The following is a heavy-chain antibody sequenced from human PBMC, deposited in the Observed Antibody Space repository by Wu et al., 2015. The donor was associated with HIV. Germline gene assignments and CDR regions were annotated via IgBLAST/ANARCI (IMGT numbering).Heavy chain of an antibody. Sequence: QVQLVQSGAEVKKPGASVKVSCKASGYTFTSYDINWVRQATGQGLEWMGWMNPNSGNTGYAQKFQGRVTMTRNTSISTAYMELSSLRSEDTAVYYCARGLLVTMIEGPDNAFDIWGQGTMVTVSS. D-gene: IGHD3-22*01. CDR3: ARGLLVTMIEGPDNAFDI. J-gene: IGHJ3*02. CDR1: GYTFTSYD. CDR2: MNPNSGNT. V-gene: IGHV1-8*01.